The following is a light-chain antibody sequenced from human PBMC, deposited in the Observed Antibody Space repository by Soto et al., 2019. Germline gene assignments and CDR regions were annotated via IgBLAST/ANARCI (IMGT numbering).Light chain of an antibody. CDR3: QQYNNWPMYT. CDR2: DAS. Sequence: EIVMTQSQATLSVSPGETATLSCRASQSVSSNLAWYQQKPGQAPRLLIYDASTRATGIPARFSGRGSGTAFTFTIRSAKSEDFEVFNCQQYNNWPMYTFGQGSKLEIK. J-gene: IGKJ2*01. CDR1: QSVSSN. V-gene: IGKV3-15*01.